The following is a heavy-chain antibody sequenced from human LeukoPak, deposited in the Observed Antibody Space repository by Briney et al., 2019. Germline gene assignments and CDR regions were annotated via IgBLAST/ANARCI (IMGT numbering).Heavy chain of an antibody. V-gene: IGHV1-18*01. J-gene: IGHJ6*02. CDR3: ARDRRGQLLLYYYYYYGMDV. CDR1: GYTFTSYG. CDR2: ISAYNGNT. D-gene: IGHD2-15*01. Sequence: ASVNVSCTASGYTFTSYGISWVRQAPGQGREWMGWISAYNGNTNYAQKLQGRVTMTTDTSTSTAYMELRSLRSDDTAVYYCARDRRGQLLLYYYYYYGMDVWGQGTTVTVSS.